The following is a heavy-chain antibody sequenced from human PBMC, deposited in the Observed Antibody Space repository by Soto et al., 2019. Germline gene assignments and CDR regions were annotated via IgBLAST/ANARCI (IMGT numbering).Heavy chain of an antibody. CDR3: TRDRPHDYIWGSYHYYFDY. V-gene: IGHV3-49*03. D-gene: IGHD3-16*01. CDR1: GFTFGDYA. CDR2: IRSKAYGGTT. J-gene: IGHJ4*02. Sequence: GGSLRLSCTASGFTFGDYAMSWFRQAPGKGLEWVGFIRSKAYGGTTEYAASVKGRITISRDDSKSIAYLQMNSLKTEDTAVYYCTRDRPHDYIWGSYHYYFDYWGQGTLVTVSS.